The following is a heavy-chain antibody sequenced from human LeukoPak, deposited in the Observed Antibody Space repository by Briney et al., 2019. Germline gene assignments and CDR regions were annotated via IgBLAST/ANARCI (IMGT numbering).Heavy chain of an antibody. CDR1: GFTFSSYA. CDR2: ISGSGGST. D-gene: IGHD6-13*01. Sequence: GGSLRLSCAASGFTFSSYAMSWVRQAPGKGLEWVSAISGSGGSTYYADSVKGRFTISSDTSKNTLYLQMNSLRAEDTAVYYCAKDSSSWYSPGWFDPWGQGTLVTVSS. J-gene: IGHJ5*02. CDR3: AKDSSSWYSPGWFDP. V-gene: IGHV3-23*01.